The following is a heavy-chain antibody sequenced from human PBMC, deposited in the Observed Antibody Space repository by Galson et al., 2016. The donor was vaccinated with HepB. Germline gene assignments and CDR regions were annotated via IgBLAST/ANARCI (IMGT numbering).Heavy chain of an antibody. CDR2: IIPVFGSP. Sequence: SVKVSCKASGGAFSIYGFNWVRQAPGQGLEWIGGIIPVFGSPNVAQRFEGRLTITADESTTTVFMELRTLRSEDTAVYYCAKERGGHEDYMDVWGKGTTVIVSS. D-gene: IGHD3-16*01. V-gene: IGHV1-69*13. J-gene: IGHJ6*03. CDR3: AKERGGHEDYMDV. CDR1: GGAFSIYG.